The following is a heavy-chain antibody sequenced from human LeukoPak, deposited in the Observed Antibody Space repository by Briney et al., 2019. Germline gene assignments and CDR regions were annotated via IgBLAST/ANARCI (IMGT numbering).Heavy chain of an antibody. CDR3: ARHLGYNGFDP. D-gene: IGHD3-16*01. Sequence: SETLSLTCTSSGGSISNYYWSWFRKPPGKGLWLIGYIYTSGSTNYNPSLKSPVTISVDTSKNQFSLKLSSVTAADTAVYYCARHLGYNGFDPWGQGTLVIVSS. J-gene: IGHJ5*02. V-gene: IGHV4-4*09. CDR2: IYTSGST. CDR1: GGSISNYY.